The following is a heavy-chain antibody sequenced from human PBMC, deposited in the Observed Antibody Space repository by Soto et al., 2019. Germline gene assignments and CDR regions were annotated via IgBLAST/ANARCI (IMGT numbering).Heavy chain of an antibody. CDR1: GFTFSSYW. V-gene: IGHV3-74*01. CDR3: ARGGVLNWFDP. D-gene: IGHD3-16*01. CDR2: INSDGSST. Sequence: EVQLVESGGGLVQPGGSLRLSCAASGFTFSSYWMHWVRQVPGKGLVWVSRINSDGSSTSYADSVKGRFTISRDNAKNTLDLQMNSLRDEDTAVYYCARGGVLNWFDPWGKGTLVTVSS. J-gene: IGHJ5*02.